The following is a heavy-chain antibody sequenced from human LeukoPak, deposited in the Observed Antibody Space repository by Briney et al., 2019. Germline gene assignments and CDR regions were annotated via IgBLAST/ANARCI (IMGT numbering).Heavy chain of an antibody. J-gene: IGHJ3*02. CDR3: ARDCGGDFYNTDDAFDI. CDR2: ISAYNGNT. Sequence: GASVKVSCKASGYTFTSYGISRVRQAPGQGLEWMGWISAYNGNTNYAQKLQGRVTMTTDTSTSTPYMELRSLRADDTAVYYCARDCGGDFYNTDDAFDIWGQGTMVTVSS. CDR1: GYTFTSYG. D-gene: IGHD2-21*02. V-gene: IGHV1-18*01.